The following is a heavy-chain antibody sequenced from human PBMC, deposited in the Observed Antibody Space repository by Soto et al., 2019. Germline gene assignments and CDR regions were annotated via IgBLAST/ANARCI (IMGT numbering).Heavy chain of an antibody. J-gene: IGHJ2*01. V-gene: IGHV3-21*01. D-gene: IGHD3-22*01. CDR1: GFTFSSYS. CDR3: ARDDSRDGYNYWYFDL. Sequence: GGSLRLSCAASGFTFSSYSMNWVRQAPGKGLEWVSSISSSSSYIYYADSVKGRFTISRDNAKNSLYLQMNSLRAEDTAVYYCARDDSRDGYNYWYFDLWGRGTLVTVSS. CDR2: ISSSSSYI.